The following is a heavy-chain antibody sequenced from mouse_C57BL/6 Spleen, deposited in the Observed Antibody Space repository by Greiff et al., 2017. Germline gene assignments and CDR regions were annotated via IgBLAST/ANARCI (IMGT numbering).Heavy chain of an antibody. J-gene: IGHJ3*01. D-gene: IGHD2-5*01. CDR1: GYTFTDYE. CDR2: IDPETGGT. V-gene: IGHV1-15*01. CDR3: TRSDYSNYPWFAY. Sequence: QVQLKESGAELVRPGASVTLSCKASGYTFTDYEMHWVKQTPVHGLEWIGAIDPETGGTAYNQKFKGKAILTADKSSSTAYMELRSLTSEDSAVYYCTRSDYSNYPWFAYWGQGTLVTVSA.